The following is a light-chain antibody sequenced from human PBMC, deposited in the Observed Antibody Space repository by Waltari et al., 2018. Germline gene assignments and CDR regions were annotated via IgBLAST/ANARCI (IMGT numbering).Light chain of an antibody. CDR3: QQYNSYPA. CDR1: QSISSW. CDR2: KAS. J-gene: IGKJ2*01. Sequence: DIQMTQSSSTLSASVGDRVTITCRASQSISSWLAWYQQKPGKAPKLLIYKASSLESGVPSRFSGSGSGTEFTLTISSLQPDDFATYYCQQYNSYPAFGQGTKLEIK. V-gene: IGKV1-5*03.